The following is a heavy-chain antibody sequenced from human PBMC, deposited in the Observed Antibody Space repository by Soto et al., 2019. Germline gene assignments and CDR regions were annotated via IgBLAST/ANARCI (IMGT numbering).Heavy chain of an antibody. CDR2: INAINGDT. CDR3: ARSGGYFFHFDG. J-gene: IGHJ4*02. CDR1: GYTFGRDG. D-gene: IGHD3-22*01. Sequence: QVHLVQSGAEVKTPGASVKVSCKGSGYTFGRDGMHWVRQAPGQGLEWLAWINAINGDTKYSQRCQGRLVVRRDTPANTAYLQLSSLRLEDTAVYYCARSGGYFFHFDGWGQGTLVTVSS. V-gene: IGHV1-3*01.